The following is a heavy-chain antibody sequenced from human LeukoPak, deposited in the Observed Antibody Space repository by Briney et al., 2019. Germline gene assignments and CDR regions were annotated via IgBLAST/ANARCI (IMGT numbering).Heavy chain of an antibody. V-gene: IGHV3-30*02. CDR2: VRYDGSDK. J-gene: IGHJ6*03. CDR3: AKGSFDCSNNRCHQYYYYMDV. D-gene: IGHD2-2*01. CDR1: GFRFSSYG. Sequence: SGRSLRLSCAASGFRFSSYGMHWVRQAPGTGLEWVAFVRYDGSDKYYTESVKGRFTISRDNSRNTLYLQMNSLRAEDTAVYYWAKGSFDCSNNRCHQYYYYMDVWGKGTTVTVSS.